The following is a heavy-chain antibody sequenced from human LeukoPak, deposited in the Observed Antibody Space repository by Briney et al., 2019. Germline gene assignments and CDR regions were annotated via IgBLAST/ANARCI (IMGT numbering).Heavy chain of an antibody. V-gene: IGHV3-48*01. CDR2: ISSSSSSI. CDR1: GFTFSSYS. Sequence: PGGSLRLSCAASGFTFSSYSMNWVRQAPGKGLEWVSYISSSSSSIYYADSVKGRFTISRGNAKNSLYLQMNSLRAEDTAVYYCARDPPYYYDSSGHPTFDYWGQGTLVTVSS. J-gene: IGHJ4*02. D-gene: IGHD3-22*01. CDR3: ARDPPYYYDSSGHPTFDY.